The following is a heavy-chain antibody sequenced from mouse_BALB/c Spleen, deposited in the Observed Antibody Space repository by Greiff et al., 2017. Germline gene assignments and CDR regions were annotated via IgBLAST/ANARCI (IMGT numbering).Heavy chain of an antibody. Sequence: EVKVEESGPGLVKPSQSLSLTCSVTGYSITSGYYWNWIRQFPGNKLEWMGYISYDGSNNYNPSLKNRISITRDTSKNQFFLKLNSVTTEDTATYYCARLLGRGYAMDYWGQGTSVTVSS. CDR3: ARLLGRGYAMDY. CDR2: ISYDGSN. D-gene: IGHD4-1*01. V-gene: IGHV3-6*02. CDR1: GYSITSGYY. J-gene: IGHJ4*01.